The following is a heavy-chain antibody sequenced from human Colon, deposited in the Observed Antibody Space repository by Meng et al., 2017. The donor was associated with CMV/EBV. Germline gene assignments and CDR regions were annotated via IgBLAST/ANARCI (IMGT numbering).Heavy chain of an antibody. D-gene: IGHD6-13*01. CDR1: GYTFTAKH. CDR2: IYPQDGGT. J-gene: IGHJ4*02. CDR3: VRESWYFDF. Sequence: QLQRVESGMEVKKPGAYVNVSFTTSGYTFTAKHLHWVRQGPGQGLEWMGWIYPQDGGTYFAQKFQDRVTLNRDTSITTAYMELSGLTSDDTAIYYCVRESWYFDFWGEGTLVTVSS. V-gene: IGHV1-2*02.